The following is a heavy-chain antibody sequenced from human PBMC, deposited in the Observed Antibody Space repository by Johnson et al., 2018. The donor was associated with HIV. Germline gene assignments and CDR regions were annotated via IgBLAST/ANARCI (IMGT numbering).Heavy chain of an antibody. Sequence: QVQLVESGGGLVKPGGSLRLSCAASGFTFSDYYMSWIRQAPGKGLEWVAVISYDGSNKYQADSVKGRFTISRDNSKNTLYLQMNSLRAEDTAVYYCARDQRGDIIPTTYDAFDIWGQGTMVTVSS. D-gene: IGHD5-12*01. CDR2: ISYDGSNK. CDR1: GFTFSDYY. CDR3: ARDQRGDIIPTTYDAFDI. J-gene: IGHJ3*02. V-gene: IGHV3-30*03.